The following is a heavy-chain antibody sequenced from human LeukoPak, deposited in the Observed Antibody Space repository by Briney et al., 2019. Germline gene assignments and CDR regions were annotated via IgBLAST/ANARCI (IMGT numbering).Heavy chain of an antibody. J-gene: IGHJ4*02. D-gene: IGHD2-2*01. CDR2: IRYDGSNK. CDR3: ANSPGYCSSTSCYDLFDY. Sequence: GGSLRLSCAASGFTFSSYGMHWVRQAPGKGLEWVAFIRYDGSNKYYADSVKGRFTISRDNSKNTLYLQMNSLRGEDTAVYYCANSPGYCSSTSCYDLFDYWGQGTLVTVSS. V-gene: IGHV3-30*02. CDR1: GFTFSSYG.